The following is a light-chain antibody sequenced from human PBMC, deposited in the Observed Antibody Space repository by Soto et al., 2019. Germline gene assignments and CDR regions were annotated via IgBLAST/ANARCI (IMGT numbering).Light chain of an antibody. CDR3: MQATQYPWT. J-gene: IGKJ1*01. CDR1: QSLVHNDGTTY. Sequence: EIVMTQTPLSSAVTLGQPASISCRSSQSLVHNDGTTYLTWFQQRPGQPPRLLLYKISNRFSGVPDRFSGSGAGTDFTLKISRVEVEDVGVYYCMQATQYPWTFGQGTKVEIK. V-gene: IGKV2-24*01. CDR2: KIS.